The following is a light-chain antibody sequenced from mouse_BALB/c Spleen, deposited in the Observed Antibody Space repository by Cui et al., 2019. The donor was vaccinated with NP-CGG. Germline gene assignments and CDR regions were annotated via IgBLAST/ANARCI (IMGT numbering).Light chain of an antibody. V-gene: IGLV1*02. J-gene: IGLJ1*01. CDR1: TGAGTTSNF. Sequence: QAVVTQQSALTTSPGETVTLTCRSSTGAGTTSNFANGVQEKPDHLFTGLIGGTNNRAPGVPARFSGSLIGDKAALIITGALTEDEAIYFCALWYSNHWVFGGGTRLTVL. CDR2: GTN. CDR3: ALWYSNHWV.